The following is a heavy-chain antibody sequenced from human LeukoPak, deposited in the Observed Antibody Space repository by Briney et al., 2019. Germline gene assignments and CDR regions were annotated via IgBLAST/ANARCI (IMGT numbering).Heavy chain of an antibody. D-gene: IGHD3-22*01. J-gene: IGHJ3*02. CDR1: GFTFSSYG. CDR2: ISGSVGST. V-gene: IGHV3-23*01. CDR3: AKDKTVYYDSSGYSPPDAFDI. Sequence: GGSLRLSCAASGFTFSSYGISWVRQAPGKGLEWVSAISGSVGSTYYADSVKGRFTISRDNSKNTLYLQMNSLRAEDTAVYYCAKDKTVYYDSSGYSPPDAFDIWGQGTMVTVSS.